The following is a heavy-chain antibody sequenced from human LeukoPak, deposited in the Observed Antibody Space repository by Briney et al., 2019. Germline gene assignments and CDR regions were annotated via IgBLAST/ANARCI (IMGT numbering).Heavy chain of an antibody. CDR3: ARVYLERLTAGYFDH. Sequence: GGSLRLSCVASGFTFSSYGMHWVRQAPGKGLEWVAVISDDGRHNYYADSVKGRFTIYRDNSKSTLYLQMNSLRDDDSAAYFCARVYLERLTAGYFDHWGQGTQVTVSP. J-gene: IGHJ4*02. V-gene: IGHV3-30*19. CDR1: GFTFSSYG. D-gene: IGHD2-8*01. CDR2: ISDDGRHN.